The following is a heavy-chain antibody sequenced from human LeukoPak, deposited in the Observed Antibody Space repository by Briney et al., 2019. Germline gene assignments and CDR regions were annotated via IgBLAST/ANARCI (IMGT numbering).Heavy chain of an antibody. J-gene: IGHJ4*02. CDR3: AKDRELLLWFGELDY. V-gene: IGHV3-23*01. D-gene: IGHD3-10*01. Sequence: GGSLRLSCAASGFTFSSYAMSWVRQVPGKGLEWVSAISGSGGSTLYADSVKGRFTISRDNSKNTLYLQMNSLRAEDTAVYYCAKDRELLLWFGELDYWGQGTLVTVSS. CDR2: ISGSGGST. CDR1: GFTFSSYA.